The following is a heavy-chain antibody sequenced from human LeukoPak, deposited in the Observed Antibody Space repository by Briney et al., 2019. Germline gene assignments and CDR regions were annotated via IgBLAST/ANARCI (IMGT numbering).Heavy chain of an antibody. D-gene: IGHD3-10*01. CDR3: AIKSITMVRGVQYCYGMDV. J-gene: IGHJ6*02. V-gene: IGHV3-21*01. CDR2: ISSSSSYI. Sequence: PGGSLRLSCAASGFTFSSYSMNWVRQAPGKGLEWVSSISSSSSYIYYADSVKGRFTISRDNAKNSLYLQMNSLRAEDTAVYYCAIKSITMVRGVQYCYGMDVSGQGTTVTV. CDR1: GFTFSSYS.